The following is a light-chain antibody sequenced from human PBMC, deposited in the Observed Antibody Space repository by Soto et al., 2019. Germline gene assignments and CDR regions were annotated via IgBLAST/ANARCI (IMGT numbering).Light chain of an antibody. CDR3: SSYSISSTLVV. Sequence: QSALTQPASVSGSPGQSITISCTGTRSDVGGYNFVSWFQQHPGKAPKLMIYEVSNRPSGVSNRFSGSKSGNTASLTISGLQAEDEADYYCSSYSISSTLVVFGGGTKLTVL. CDR2: EVS. CDR1: RSDVGGYNF. V-gene: IGLV2-14*01. J-gene: IGLJ2*01.